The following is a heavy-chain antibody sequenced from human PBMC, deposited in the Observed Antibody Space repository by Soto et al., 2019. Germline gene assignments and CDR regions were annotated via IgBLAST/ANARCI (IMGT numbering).Heavy chain of an antibody. V-gene: IGHV3-13*01. J-gene: IGHJ6*02. CDR1: GFTFSSYD. CDR2: IGTAGDT. CDR3: ARVGYYYGMDV. Sequence: EVQLVESGGGLVQPGGSLRLSCAASGFTFSSYDMHWVRQATGKGLEWVSAIGTAGDTYYPGSVKGRFTISRENAKNSLYLQMNSLRAGDTVVYYCARVGYYYGMDVWGQGTTVTVSS.